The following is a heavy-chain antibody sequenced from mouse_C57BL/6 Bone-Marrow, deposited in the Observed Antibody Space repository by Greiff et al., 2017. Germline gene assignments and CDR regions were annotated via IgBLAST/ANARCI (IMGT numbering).Heavy chain of an antibody. CDR2: IYPGDGDT. CDR3: ARLDYFWYFDV. V-gene: IGHV1-82*01. D-gene: IGHD2-13*01. CDR1: GYAFSSSW. J-gene: IGHJ1*03. Sequence: ESGPELVKPGASVKISCKASGYAFSSSWMNWVKQRPGKGLEWIGRIYPGDGDTNYNGKFKGKATLTADKSSSTAYMQLSSLTSEDSAVYFCARLDYFWYFDVWGTGTTVTVSS.